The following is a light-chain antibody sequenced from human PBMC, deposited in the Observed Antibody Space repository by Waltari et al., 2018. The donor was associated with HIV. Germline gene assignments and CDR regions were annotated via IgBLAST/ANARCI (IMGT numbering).Light chain of an antibody. CDR2: HFN. CDR3: CAYAGSHILGL. J-gene: IGLJ2*01. Sequence: QSALTQHRSVSGSPGQSVTISCTGTISDVGGYNYISLYQQHPGKAPKFLIYHFNNRPSGVPDRCSGSRSGNTASLTISGLQAEDDADYYCCAYAGSHILGLFGGWTKLTVL. V-gene: IGLV2-11*01. CDR1: ISDVGGYNY.